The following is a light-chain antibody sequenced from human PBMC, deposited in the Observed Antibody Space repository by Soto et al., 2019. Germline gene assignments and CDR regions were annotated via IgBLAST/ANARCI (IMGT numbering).Light chain of an antibody. CDR2: EVS. CDR1: QSLLHITGETF. Sequence: VMTQTPLSLSVAPGQPASISCKSSQSLLHITGETFLFWYLQKPGQSPQLLSYEVSTRVSGAPDRFSGSGSGTDFTLEISRVETDDVGIYYCMQSTQLPPTFGQGTRLGIE. V-gene: IGKV2D-29*02. CDR3: MQSTQLPPT. J-gene: IGKJ5*01.